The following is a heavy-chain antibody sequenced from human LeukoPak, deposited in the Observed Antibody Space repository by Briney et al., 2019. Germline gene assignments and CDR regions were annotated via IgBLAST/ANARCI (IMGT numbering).Heavy chain of an antibody. Sequence: GRSLRLSCAASGFTFSTYAMHWVRQAPGKGLEWVAVIPYDGSNKYYADSVKGRFTISRENSKNRLYLQMNSLRAEDTAVYYCARAEGYGGELDSWGQGTLVSVSS. CDR1: GFTFSTYA. CDR2: IPYDGSNK. CDR3: ARAEGYGGELDS. J-gene: IGHJ4*02. D-gene: IGHD4-23*01. V-gene: IGHV3-30*04.